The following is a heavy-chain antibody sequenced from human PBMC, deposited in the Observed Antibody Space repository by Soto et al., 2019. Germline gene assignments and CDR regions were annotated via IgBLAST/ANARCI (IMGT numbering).Heavy chain of an antibody. D-gene: IGHD1-1*01. CDR2: ISSSGDSP. V-gene: IGHV3-23*01. J-gene: IGHJ4*02. CDR3: ARNTNPPPHF. CDR1: GFTFSNYA. Sequence: GGSLRLSCAASGFTFSNYAMSWVRQAPGKGLEWVSAISSSGDSPYYADSVKGRFTVSRDNSKNTLYLQMNSLRVEDTAIYYCARNTNPPPHFWGQGIQVTVSS.